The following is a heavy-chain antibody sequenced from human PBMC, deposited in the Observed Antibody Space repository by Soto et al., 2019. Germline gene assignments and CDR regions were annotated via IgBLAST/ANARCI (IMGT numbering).Heavy chain of an antibody. CDR2: INPNGGVT. CDR1: GDSFNDYY. Sequence: QVQLVQSGAEVRKPGASVTVSCRSSGDSFNDYYIHWVRQAPGQGFEWMGWINPNGGVTKYAQKFQGWVSMTRDTSIRTVYMQLSRLRSDGTAVYYCARESGGATATLDYYYFYMDVWGTGTRVTVSS. CDR3: ARESGGATATLDYYYFYMDV. D-gene: IGHD5-12*01. V-gene: IGHV1-2*04. J-gene: IGHJ6*03.